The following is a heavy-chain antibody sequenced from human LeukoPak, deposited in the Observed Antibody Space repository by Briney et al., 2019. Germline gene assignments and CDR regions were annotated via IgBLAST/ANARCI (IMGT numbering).Heavy chain of an antibody. V-gene: IGHV3-23*01. Sequence: GASLRLSCAASGFTFSSYAMSWVRQAPEKGLEWVSAISGSGGSTYYADSVKGRFTISRDNSKNTLYLQMNSLRAEDTAVYYCAKDPGYYYDSSGYFDYWGQGTLVTVSS. CDR3: AKDPGYYYDSSGYFDY. CDR2: ISGSGGST. J-gene: IGHJ4*02. D-gene: IGHD3-22*01. CDR1: GFTFSSYA.